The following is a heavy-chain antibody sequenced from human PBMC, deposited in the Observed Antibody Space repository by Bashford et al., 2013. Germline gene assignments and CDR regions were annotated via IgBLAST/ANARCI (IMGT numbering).Heavy chain of an antibody. J-gene: IGHJ4*02. V-gene: IGHV3-7*01. D-gene: IGHD2-2*01. CDR3: VPHGDADY. CDR2: INQDGSVK. Sequence: VRQAPGRGLEWVANINQDGSVKDCVDSVKGRFFISRDNAKNSLYLQMNSLRVEDTALYFCVPHGDADYWGQGTLVTVSS.